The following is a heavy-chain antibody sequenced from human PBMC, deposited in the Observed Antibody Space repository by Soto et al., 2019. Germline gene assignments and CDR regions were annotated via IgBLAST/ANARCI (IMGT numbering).Heavy chain of an antibody. CDR1: GFTFDDYT. V-gene: IGHV3-43*01. CDR2: ISWDGGST. D-gene: IGHD1-26*01. J-gene: IGHJ4*02. CDR3: AKDKGAMGKFYFDY. Sequence: EVQLVESGGVVVQPGGSLRLSCAASGFTFDDYTMHWVRQAPGKGLEWVSLISWDGGSTYYADSVKGRFTISRDNSKNSLYLQMNSLRTEDTALYYCAKDKGAMGKFYFDYWGQGTLVTVSS.